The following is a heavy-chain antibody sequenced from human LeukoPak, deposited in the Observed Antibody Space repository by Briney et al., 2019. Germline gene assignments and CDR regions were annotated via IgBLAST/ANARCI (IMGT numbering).Heavy chain of an antibody. Sequence: GSSVKVSCKASGGTFSSYAISWVRQAPGQGLEWMGRIIPILGIANYAQKLQGRVTITADKSTSTAYMELSSLRSEDTAVYYCARTSATRSGGTILDYWGQETLVTVSS. CDR1: GGTFSSYA. V-gene: IGHV1-69*04. J-gene: IGHJ4*02. D-gene: IGHD2-15*01. CDR3: ARTSATRSGGTILDY. CDR2: IIPILGIA.